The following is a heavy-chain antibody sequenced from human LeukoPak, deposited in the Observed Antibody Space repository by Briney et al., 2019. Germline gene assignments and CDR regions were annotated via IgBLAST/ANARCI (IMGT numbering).Heavy chain of an antibody. CDR2: IYYSGST. J-gene: IGHJ4*02. CDR1: GGSVSSGGYH. Sequence: SETLSLTCTVSGGSVSSGGYHWNWIRQHPGKGLEWIGYIYYSGSTYYNPSLESRVSISLDTSKDQFSLKLSSVTAADTAVYYCASPLDDYWGQGTLVTVSS. V-gene: IGHV4-31*03. CDR3: ASPLDDY.